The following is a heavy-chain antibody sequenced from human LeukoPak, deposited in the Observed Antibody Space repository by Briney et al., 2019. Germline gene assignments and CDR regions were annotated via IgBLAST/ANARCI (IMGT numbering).Heavy chain of an antibody. D-gene: IGHD1-26*01. CDR2: ISSSSSYI. J-gene: IGHJ3*02. CDR3: ARAAVMGELRKGAAFDI. CDR1: GFTFSGYS. V-gene: IGHV3-21*01. Sequence: GGSLRLSCAASGFTFSGYSMNWVRQAPGKGLEWVSSISSSSSYIYYADSVKGRFTISRDNAKNSLYLQMNSLRAEDTAVYYCARAAVMGELRKGAAFDIWGQGTMVTVSS.